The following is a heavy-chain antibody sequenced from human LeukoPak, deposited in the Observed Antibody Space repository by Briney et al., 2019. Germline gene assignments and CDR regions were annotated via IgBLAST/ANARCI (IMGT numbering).Heavy chain of an antibody. Sequence: PGGSLRLSCAASGFTFSSYTLHWVRQAPGKGLEWVAVLSFDGTITYYADSVKGRFTISRDNSKNTLYLQLNSLRAEDTAVYYCARDSTYYYDSGSSGPHYFGYWGQGTLVTVSS. D-gene: IGHD3-10*01. CDR1: GFTFSSYT. V-gene: IGHV3-30*04. CDR3: ARDSTYYYDSGSSGPHYFGY. CDR2: LSFDGTIT. J-gene: IGHJ4*02.